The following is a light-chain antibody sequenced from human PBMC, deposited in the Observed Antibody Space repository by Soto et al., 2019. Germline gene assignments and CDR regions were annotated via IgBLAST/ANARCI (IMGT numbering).Light chain of an antibody. J-gene: IGKJ1*01. CDR2: DAS. V-gene: IGKV1-33*01. CDR3: QQYASVPRT. CDR1: QGVGTD. Sequence: DIQMTQSPSSLSASVGDRVTFTCRASQGVGTDVHWYQQRPGRGPKLMIYDASTPESGVPSRFSGSASGTVFTFTINCVLPEDFAIYYCQQYASVPRTFGQGTRVEVK.